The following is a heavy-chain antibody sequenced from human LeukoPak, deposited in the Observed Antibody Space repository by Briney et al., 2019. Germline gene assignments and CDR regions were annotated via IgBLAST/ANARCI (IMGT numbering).Heavy chain of an antibody. CDR1: GFTFVDYA. Sequence: GGSLRLSCVASGFTFVDYAMRWVRQAPGRGLEWVSGISWIGGSIDYADSVRGRFTISRDKAKNSLYLQKNSLRADDTALYYCAKAPSGIAVAGEFDYWCQGTLVTVS. J-gene: IGHJ4*02. CDR2: ISWIGGSI. V-gene: IGHV3-9*01. CDR3: AKAPSGIAVAGEFDY. D-gene: IGHD6-19*01.